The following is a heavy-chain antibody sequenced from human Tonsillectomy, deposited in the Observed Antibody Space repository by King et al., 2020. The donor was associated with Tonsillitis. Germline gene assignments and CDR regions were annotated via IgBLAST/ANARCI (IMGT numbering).Heavy chain of an antibody. J-gene: IGHJ4*02. CDR2: ISYDGSNK. V-gene: IGHV3-30*03. D-gene: IGHD1-26*01. Sequence: VQLVESGGGVVQPERSLRLSCAASGFTFSNYGMHWVRQAPGKGLEWVAVISYDGSNKYYADSVKGRFTISRDNSKNTLYLQMNSLRAADTAVYYCARGREEWERPGDYWGQGTLVTVSS. CDR1: GFTFSNYG. CDR3: ARGREEWERPGDY.